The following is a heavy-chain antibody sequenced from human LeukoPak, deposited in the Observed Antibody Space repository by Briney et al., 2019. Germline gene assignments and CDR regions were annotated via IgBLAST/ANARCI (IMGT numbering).Heavy chain of an antibody. V-gene: IGHV3-30*03. D-gene: IGHD4-11*01. CDR3: ARGLVAPARLRDYSNYVADAFDI. J-gene: IGHJ3*02. Sequence: TDSVKGRLTISRDNSKNTLYLQMNSLRAEDTAVYYCARGLVAPARLRDYSNYVADAFDIWGQGTMVTVSS.